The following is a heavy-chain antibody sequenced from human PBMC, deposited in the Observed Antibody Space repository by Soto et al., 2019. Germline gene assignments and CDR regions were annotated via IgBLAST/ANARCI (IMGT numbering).Heavy chain of an antibody. CDR1: GFTFSSFA. V-gene: IGHV3-30-3*01. CDR3: ARDGPDSSGWPDAFDI. D-gene: IGHD6-19*01. Sequence: QVQLVQSGGGVVQPGRSLRLSCAASGFTFSSFAMHWVRQAPGKGLEWVAVISFDGYNEYYADSVKGRFTISRDNSKNXLYLQMNGLRDEDTAVYYCARDGPDSSGWPDAFDIWGQGTMVTVSS. J-gene: IGHJ3*02. CDR2: ISFDGYNE.